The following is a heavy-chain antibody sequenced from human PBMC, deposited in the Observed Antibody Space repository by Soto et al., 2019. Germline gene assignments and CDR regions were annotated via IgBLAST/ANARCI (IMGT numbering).Heavy chain of an antibody. CDR1: GATFRSYA. CDR3: AGDYGVYDWYCMDV. V-gene: IGHV1-69*01. CDR2: ISPIFGST. J-gene: IGHJ6*02. D-gene: IGHD4-17*01. Sequence: VQLVQSGAEVKKPGSSVKVSCRASGATFRSYAFTWVRQAPGQGLEWMGGISPIFGSTIYARQFQGRVTITADDSASTAYMELNSLSSEDTAVYYCAGDYGVYDWYCMDVWGQGTTVTVSS.